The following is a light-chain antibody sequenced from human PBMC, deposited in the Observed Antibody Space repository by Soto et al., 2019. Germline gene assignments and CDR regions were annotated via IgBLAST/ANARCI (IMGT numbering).Light chain of an antibody. CDR2: VVS. Sequence: DFQMTQSPSSLSASVGDRVTMTCRASQSISSYLNWYQQKPGKAPQLLIYVVSSLESGVPSRFSGRGSGTDFTLTISSLQPEDFATYYCQQSYSTPWTFGQGTKVEIK. J-gene: IGKJ1*01. V-gene: IGKV1-39*01. CDR1: QSISSY. CDR3: QQSYSTPWT.